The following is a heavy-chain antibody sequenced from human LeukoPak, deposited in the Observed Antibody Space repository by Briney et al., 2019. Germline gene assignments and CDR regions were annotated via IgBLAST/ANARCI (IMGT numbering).Heavy chain of an antibody. V-gene: IGHV3-30*03. CDR2: ISHDGSNI. D-gene: IGHD4-23*01. CDR3: ARGTTTVLTPEYFQY. J-gene: IGHJ1*01. CDR1: GFTFSSYG. Sequence: GRSLRLSCAASGFTFSSYGMHWVRQAPGKGLEWVAVISHDGSNIYYGDSVKGRFSISRDNSKNTLFLQMNSLRAEDSAVYYCARGTTTVLTPEYFQYWGQGILVTVSS.